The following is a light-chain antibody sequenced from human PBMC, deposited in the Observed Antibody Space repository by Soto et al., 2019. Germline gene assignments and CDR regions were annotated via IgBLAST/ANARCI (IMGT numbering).Light chain of an antibody. J-gene: IGLJ3*02. CDR2: SNN. CDR3: AAWDDSLNGRV. Sequence: QSVLTQPPSASGTPGQRVTISCSGSSSNIGSNTVNWYQQLPGTAPKLLIYSNNQRPAGVPDRFSGSTSGTSASLAISGLQSEDEADYYCAAWDDSLNGRVFGGGTAPTLL. V-gene: IGLV1-44*01. CDR1: SSNIGSNT.